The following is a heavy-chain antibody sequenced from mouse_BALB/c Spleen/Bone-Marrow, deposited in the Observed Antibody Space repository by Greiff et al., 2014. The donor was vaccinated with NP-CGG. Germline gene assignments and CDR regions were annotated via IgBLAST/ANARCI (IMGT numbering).Heavy chain of an antibody. J-gene: IGHJ3*01. D-gene: IGHD1-1*01. CDR2: IYPGNSDT. V-gene: IGHV1-5*01. CDR3: TRGGGSSYVEFAY. CDR1: GYTFTSYW. Sequence: VQLQQSGTVLARPGASVKMSCKASGYTFTSYWMHWVKQRPGQGLEWIGAIYPGNSDTSYNQKFKGEAKLTAVTSTSTAYMELSSLTNEDSAVYYCTRGGGSSYVEFAYWGQGTLVTVSA.